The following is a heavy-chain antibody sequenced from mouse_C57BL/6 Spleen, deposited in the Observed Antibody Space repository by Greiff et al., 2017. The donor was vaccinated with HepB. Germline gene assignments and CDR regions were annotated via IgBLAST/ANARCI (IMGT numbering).Heavy chain of an antibody. D-gene: IGHD1-2*01. V-gene: IGHV1-18*01. CDR3: ARYGHWYFDV. Sequence: DVKLVESGPELVKPGASVKIPCKASGYTFTDYNMDWVKQSHGKSLEWIGDINPNNGGTIYNQKFKGKATLTVDKSSSTAYMELRSLTSEDTAVYYCARYGHWYFDVWGTGTTVTVSS. J-gene: IGHJ1*03. CDR1: GYTFTDYN. CDR2: INPNNGGT.